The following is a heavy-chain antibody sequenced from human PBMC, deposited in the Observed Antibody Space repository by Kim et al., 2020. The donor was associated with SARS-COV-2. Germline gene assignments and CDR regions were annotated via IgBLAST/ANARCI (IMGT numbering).Heavy chain of an antibody. V-gene: IGHV4-39*01. CDR3: ARQIYSSSAEDY. J-gene: IGHJ4*02. D-gene: IGHD6-6*01. Sequence: SKPALKSRVSISVDTSKSQFSLKLSSVTAADAAVYYCARQIYSSSAEDYWGQGTLVTLSS.